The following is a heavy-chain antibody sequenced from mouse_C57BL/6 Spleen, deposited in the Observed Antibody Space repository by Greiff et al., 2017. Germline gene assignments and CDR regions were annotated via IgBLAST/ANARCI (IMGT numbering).Heavy chain of an antibody. CDR3: ERKNYAMDY. Sequence: QVQLQQSGAELVRPGTSVKLSCKASGYAFTNYLIEWVKQRPGQGLEWIGVINPGSGGTNYNEKFKGKATLTADKSSSTAYMQLSSLTSEDSAVYFCERKNYAMDYWGQGNSVTGSS. CDR1: GYAFTNYL. V-gene: IGHV1-54*01. J-gene: IGHJ4*01. CDR2: INPGSGGT.